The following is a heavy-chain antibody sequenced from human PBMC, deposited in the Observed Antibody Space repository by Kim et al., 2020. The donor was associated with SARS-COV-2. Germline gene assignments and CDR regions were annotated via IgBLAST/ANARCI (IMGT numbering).Heavy chain of an antibody. CDR2: IYYSGST. CDR1: GGSISSSSYY. D-gene: IGHD6-13*01. J-gene: IGHJ4*02. Sequence: SETLSLTCTVSGGSISSSSYYWGWIRQPPGKGLEWIGSIYYSGSTYYNPSLKSRVTISVDTSKNQFSLKLSSVTAADTAVYYCARQLGSSWYDPTYFDYWGQGTLVTVSS. V-gene: IGHV4-39*01. CDR3: ARQLGSSWYDPTYFDY.